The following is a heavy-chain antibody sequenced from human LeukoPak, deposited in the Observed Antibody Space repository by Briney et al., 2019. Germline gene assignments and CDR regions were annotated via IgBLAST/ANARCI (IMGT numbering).Heavy chain of an antibody. D-gene: IGHD3-22*01. Sequence: PSQTLSLTCTVSGGSISSGGYYWSWIRQPPGKGLEWIGYIYHSGSTNYNPSLKSRVTMSVDTSKNQFSLKLSSVTAADTAVYYCARAFNYYDSSGYCGLRYHDAFDIWGQGTMVTVSS. CDR2: IYHSGST. V-gene: IGHV4-30-2*01. J-gene: IGHJ3*02. CDR1: GGSISSGGYY. CDR3: ARAFNYYDSSGYCGLRYHDAFDI.